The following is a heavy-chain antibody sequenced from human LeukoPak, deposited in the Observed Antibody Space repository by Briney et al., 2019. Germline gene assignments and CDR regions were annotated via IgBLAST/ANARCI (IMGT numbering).Heavy chain of an antibody. CDR3: TRRLGRGDP. CDR1: GGSISDYS. CDR2: IYSTGII. J-gene: IGHJ5*02. V-gene: IGHV4-4*07. Sequence: SETLSLTCIVSGGSISDYSWTWIRQPAGKGLEWIGRIYSTGIINYNPSLKSRVTMSVDTSKNQFSLKLTSVTAADTAVYYCTRRLGRGDPWSQGALVTVSS.